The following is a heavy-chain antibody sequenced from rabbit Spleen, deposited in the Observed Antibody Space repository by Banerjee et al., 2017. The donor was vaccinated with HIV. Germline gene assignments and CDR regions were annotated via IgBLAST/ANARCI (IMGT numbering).Heavy chain of an antibody. J-gene: IGHJ4*01. D-gene: IGHD1-1*01. V-gene: IGHV1S45*01. CDR2: INAVTGRP. Sequence: EQLLESGGGLVKPEGSLKLSCTASGFSFSNKAVMCWVRQAPGKGLEWIACINAVTGRPVYANWAKGRFMMSRTSSTTVTLQMTSLTAADTATYFCARDLVAVIGWNFNLWGPGTLVTVS. CDR3: ARDLVAVIGWNFNL. CDR1: GFSFSNKAV.